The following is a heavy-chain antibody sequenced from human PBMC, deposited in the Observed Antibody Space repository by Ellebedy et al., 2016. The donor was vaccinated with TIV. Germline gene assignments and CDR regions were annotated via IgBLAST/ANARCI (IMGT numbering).Heavy chain of an antibody. V-gene: IGHV3-7*04. CDR2: IKQDGSKK. J-gene: IGHJ6*02. Sequence: GGSLRLSCAASGFTFNSYWMTWVRQAPGKGLEWVANIKQDGSKKYHVDSVRGRFTISRDNAKNSLYLQMDSLRAEDTAVYYCARVAEYSAPSFSFGHYYSYYAMDVWGQGTTVTVSS. D-gene: IGHD2/OR15-2a*01. CDR1: GFTFNSYW. CDR3: ARVAEYSAPSFSFGHYYSYYAMDV.